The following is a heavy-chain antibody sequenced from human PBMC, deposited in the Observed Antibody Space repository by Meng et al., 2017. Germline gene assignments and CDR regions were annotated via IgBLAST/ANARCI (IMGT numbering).Heavy chain of an antibody. J-gene: IGHJ4*02. CDR3: ARDSATGDF. Sequence: QVHVVQFGAGVKKPGASVKVSCKASGYTFTGYYMHWVRQAPGQGLEWMGRINPNGGGTNYAQKFQGRVTMTRDTSISTAYMELCRLISDDTAVYYCARDSATGDFWGQGTLVTVSS. CDR2: INPNGGGT. CDR1: GYTFTGYY. V-gene: IGHV1-2*06. D-gene: IGHD5-12*01.